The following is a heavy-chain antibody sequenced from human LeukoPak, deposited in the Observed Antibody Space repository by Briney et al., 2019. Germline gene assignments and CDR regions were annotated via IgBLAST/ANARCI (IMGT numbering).Heavy chain of an antibody. J-gene: IGHJ6*02. CDR2: IIPIFDTA. Sequence: GSSVKVSCKASGGTFSSYAISWVRQAPGQGLEWMGGIIPIFDTANYAQKFQGRVTITADESTSTAYMELSSLRSEDTAVYYCARVPLWGQHMGYYSMDVWGQGTTVTVSS. CDR3: ARVPLWGQHMGYYSMDV. CDR1: GGTFSSYA. D-gene: IGHD1-26*01. V-gene: IGHV1-69*01.